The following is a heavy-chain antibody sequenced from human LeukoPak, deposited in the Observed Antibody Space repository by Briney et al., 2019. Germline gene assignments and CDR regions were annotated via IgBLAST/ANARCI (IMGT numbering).Heavy chain of an antibody. D-gene: IGHD1-26*01. J-gene: IGHJ6*03. V-gene: IGHV3-23*01. CDR1: GFTFSSYE. Sequence: PGGSLRLSCAASGFTFSSYEMNWVRQAPGRGLEWVSGITGSSGTAYYAGSVKGRFTISRDDSKNTLYLQMSSLRVDDTAIYYCAKSGASPLYHMDVWGKGATVTVSS. CDR3: AKSGASPLYHMDV. CDR2: ITGSSGTA.